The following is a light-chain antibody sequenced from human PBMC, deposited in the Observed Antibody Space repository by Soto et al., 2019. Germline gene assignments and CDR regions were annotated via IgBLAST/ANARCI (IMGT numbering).Light chain of an antibody. Sequence: QLVLTQSPSASASLGASVKLTCTLSSEHSNYAIAWHQQQSEKGPRYLMKLNSDGSHSKGDGIPDRFSGSSSGAERYLTISSLQSEDEADYYCQTGGSGIVVFGGGTKLTVL. CDR3: QTGGSGIVV. CDR2: LNSDGSH. J-gene: IGLJ2*01. CDR1: SEHSNYA. V-gene: IGLV4-69*01.